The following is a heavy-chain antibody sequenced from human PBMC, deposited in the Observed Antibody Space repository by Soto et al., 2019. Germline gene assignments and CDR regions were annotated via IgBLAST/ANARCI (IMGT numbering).Heavy chain of an antibody. D-gene: IGHD2-2*01. Sequence: PSETLSLTCAVYGGSFSGYYWSWIRQPPGKGLEWIGEINHSGSTNYSPSLKSRVTISVDTSKNQFSLKLSSVTAADTAVYYCARGPDRYCSSTSCYPYYYYYGMDVWGQGTTVTVSS. CDR3: ARGPDRYCSSTSCYPYYYYYGMDV. CDR1: GGSFSGYY. V-gene: IGHV4-34*01. J-gene: IGHJ6*02. CDR2: INHSGST.